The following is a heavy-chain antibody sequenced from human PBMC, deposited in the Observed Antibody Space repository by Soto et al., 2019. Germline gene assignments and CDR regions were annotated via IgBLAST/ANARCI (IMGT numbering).Heavy chain of an antibody. V-gene: IGHV3-49*04. D-gene: IGHD6-13*01. Sequence: GGSLRLSCTASGFTFGDYAMSWVRQAPGKGLEWVGFIRSKAYGGTTEYAASVKGRFTISRDDSKSIAYLQMSSLRAEDTAVYYCARGFSAGKGSPPDFWGQGSLVTVSS. CDR1: GFTFGDYA. CDR3: ARGFSAGKGSPPDF. CDR2: IRSKAYGGTT. J-gene: IGHJ4*02.